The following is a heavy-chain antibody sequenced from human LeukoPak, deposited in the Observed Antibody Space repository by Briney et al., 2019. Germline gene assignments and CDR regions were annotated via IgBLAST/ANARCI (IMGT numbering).Heavy chain of an antibody. CDR1: GFTFRNYA. CDR3: ARDPVTTWGYFDY. V-gene: IGHV3-30-3*01. J-gene: IGHJ4*02. D-gene: IGHD4-17*01. CDR2: ISSDGTNK. Sequence: GGSLRLSCAASGFTFRNYAIHWVRQAPGKGLEWVAVISSDGTNKNYADSVKGRFTISRDKAKNTVYLQVNSLRSEDTAVYYCARDPVTTWGYFDYWGQGTLVTVSS.